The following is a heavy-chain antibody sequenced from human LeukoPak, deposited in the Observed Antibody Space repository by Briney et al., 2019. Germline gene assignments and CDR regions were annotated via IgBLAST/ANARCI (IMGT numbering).Heavy chain of an antibody. V-gene: IGHV1-8*01. D-gene: IGHD6-13*01. J-gene: IGHJ6*02. CDR3: ARVIGDSSSWAYYYYYGMDV. Sequence: ASVKVSCKASGYTFASYDINWVRQATGQGLEWMGWMNPNSGNTGYAQKFQGRVTMTRNTSISTAYMELSSLRSEDTAVYYCARVIGDSSSWAYYYYYGMDVWGQGTTVTVSS. CDR2: MNPNSGNT. CDR1: GYTFASYD.